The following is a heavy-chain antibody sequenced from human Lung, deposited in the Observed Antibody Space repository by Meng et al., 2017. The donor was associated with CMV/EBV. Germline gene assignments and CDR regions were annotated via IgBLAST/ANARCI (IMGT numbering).Heavy chain of an antibody. CDR2: ISWDTVNV. CDR3: VKVLSFGHFGAFDL. Sequence: GGSLRLXCEASGFTFDEYAMHWVRQPPGKGLEWVSGISWDTVNVFYSESVKGRFTVSRANAKNTIYLQMNSLRPEDTGLYYCVKVLSFGHFGAFDLWGRGTMVTVSS. V-gene: IGHV3-9*01. CDR1: GFTFDEYA. J-gene: IGHJ3*01. D-gene: IGHD3-10*01.